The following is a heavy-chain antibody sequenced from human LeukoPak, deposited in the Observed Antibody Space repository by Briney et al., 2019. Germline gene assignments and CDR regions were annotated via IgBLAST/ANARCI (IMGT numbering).Heavy chain of an antibody. J-gene: IGHJ4*02. CDR1: GFTFSNYA. CDR2: ITYDGSVE. V-gene: IGHV3-30*18. Sequence: GRSLRLSCAASGFTFSNYAMHWVRQAPGKGLEWVALITYDGSVEKNAASVKGRFTITRDNSKNTLYLQMNSLRTDDTAVYYCAKALGGGWDSSLDSWGQGTLVPVSS. D-gene: IGHD6-19*01. CDR3: AKALGGGWDSSLDS.